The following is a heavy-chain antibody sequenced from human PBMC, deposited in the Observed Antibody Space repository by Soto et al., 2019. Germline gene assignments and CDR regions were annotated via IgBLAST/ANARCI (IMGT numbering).Heavy chain of an antibody. D-gene: IGHD1-20*01. CDR2: INGAGRTT. Sequence: VQLVESGGGLVQPGGSLRLSCAASGFTFNNYWMHWVRQAPGKGLVWVSRINGAGRTTNYADSVKGRFTISRDNAKKTLYLQMNRLRAEDTAVYYCARGLYNKYGHDYWGQGTLVTVSS. V-gene: IGHV3-74*01. CDR3: ARGLYNKYGHDY. J-gene: IGHJ4*02. CDR1: GFTFNNYW.